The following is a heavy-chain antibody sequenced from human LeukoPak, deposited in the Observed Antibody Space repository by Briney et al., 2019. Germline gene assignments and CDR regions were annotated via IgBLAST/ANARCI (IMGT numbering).Heavy chain of an antibody. Sequence: PGGSLRLSCAASGFTFSSYEMNWVRQAPGKGLEWVSYISSSGSTIYYADSVKGRFTISRDNAKNSLCLQMNSLRAEDTAVYYCARDPNPDRWHYAMDVWGQGTTVTVSS. D-gene: IGHD5-24*01. CDR3: ARDPNPDRWHYAMDV. V-gene: IGHV3-48*03. J-gene: IGHJ6*02. CDR2: ISSSGSTI. CDR1: GFTFSSYE.